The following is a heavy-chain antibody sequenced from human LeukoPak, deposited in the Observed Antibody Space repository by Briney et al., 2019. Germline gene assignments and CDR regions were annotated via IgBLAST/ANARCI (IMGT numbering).Heavy chain of an antibody. CDR2: IYYSGST. J-gene: IGHJ6*03. CDR1: GFTFSSYE. CDR3: ARHGSQWLVPYYYYYMDV. V-gene: IGHV4-39*01. D-gene: IGHD6-19*01. Sequence: GSLRLSCAASGFTFSSYEMNWVRQAPGKGLEWIGSIYYSGSTYYNPSLKSRVTISVDTSKNQFSLKLSSVTAADTAVYYCARHGSQWLVPYYYYYMDVWGKGTTVTISS.